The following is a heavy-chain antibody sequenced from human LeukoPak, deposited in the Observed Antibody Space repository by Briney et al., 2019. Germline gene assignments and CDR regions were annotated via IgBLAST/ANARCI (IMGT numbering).Heavy chain of an antibody. J-gene: IGHJ3*02. Sequence: PSETLSLTCTVSGGSISSYYWSWIRQPPGKGLEWIGYIYYSGSTNYNPSLKSRVTISVDTSKNQFSLKLSSVTAADTAVYYCARVKPPRGYSYGYLGDAFDIWGQGTMVTVSS. CDR1: GGSISSYY. CDR2: IYYSGST. D-gene: IGHD5-18*01. V-gene: IGHV4-59*01. CDR3: ARVKPPRGYSYGYLGDAFDI.